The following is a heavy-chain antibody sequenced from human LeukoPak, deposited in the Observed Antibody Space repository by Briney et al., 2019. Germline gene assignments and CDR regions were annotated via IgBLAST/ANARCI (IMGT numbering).Heavy chain of an antibody. V-gene: IGHV3-30*01. CDR2: ISDGGAST. Sequence: GGSLRLSCSASGFTFSDYTFHWVRETPGNGLEWVAFISDGGASTYYANSVRGRFTVSRDNPKNTLYLQMTSLRAEDTAVYYCAREINYYYYMDVWGKGTTVAVS. J-gene: IGHJ6*03. CDR3: AREINYYYYMDV. CDR1: GFTFSDYT.